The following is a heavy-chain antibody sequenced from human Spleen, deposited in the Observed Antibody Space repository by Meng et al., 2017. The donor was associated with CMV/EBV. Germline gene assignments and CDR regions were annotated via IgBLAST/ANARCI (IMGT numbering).Heavy chain of an antibody. D-gene: IGHD1-26*01. V-gene: IGHV3-23*03. CDR3: AKDLGRWAWEPAGIQH. CDR1: GFTFKNYA. CDR2: FYSGGTTT. J-gene: IGHJ1*01. Sequence: GESLKISCAASGFTFKNYAMSWVRQAPGKGLEWVSVFYSGGTTTYYADSGKGRFTISRDNSKNTLYLQMNSLRVEDTAIYYCAKDLGRWAWEPAGIQHWGQGTLVTVSS.